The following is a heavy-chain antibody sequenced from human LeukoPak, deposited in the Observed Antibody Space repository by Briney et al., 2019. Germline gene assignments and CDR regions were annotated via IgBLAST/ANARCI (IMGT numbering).Heavy chain of an antibody. D-gene: IGHD6-13*01. CDR2: IKQDGSEK. V-gene: IGHV3-7*01. J-gene: IGHJ6*03. Sequence: GGSLRLSCAASGLTFSSYWMSWVRQAPGKGLEWVANIKQDGSEKYYVDSVKGRFTISRDNAKNSLYLQMNSLRAEDTAVYYCARAASSKHRHSSPGPSRPPRGYYYYMDVWGKGTTVTVSS. CDR3: ARAASSKHRHSSPGPSRPPRGYYYYMDV. CDR1: GLTFSSYW.